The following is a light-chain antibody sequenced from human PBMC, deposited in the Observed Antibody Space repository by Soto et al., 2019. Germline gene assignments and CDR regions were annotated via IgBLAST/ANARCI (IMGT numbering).Light chain of an antibody. CDR1: QGIAPY. Sequence: DVQMTQSPSSLSAFVGDRVTITCRASQGIAPYLAWFQQKPGKVPKLLIYATSTLQSGVPSRFSGSGSGTDFTLTFSSLQPEDVGTYYCQKYNSAPLTFGGGTKVEIK. V-gene: IGKV1-27*01. J-gene: IGKJ4*01. CDR3: QKYNSAPLT. CDR2: ATS.